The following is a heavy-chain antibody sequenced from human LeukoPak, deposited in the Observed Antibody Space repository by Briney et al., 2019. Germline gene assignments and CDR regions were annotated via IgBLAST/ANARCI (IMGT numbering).Heavy chain of an antibody. Sequence: PGGSLRLSCAASGFTFSSYGMHWVHQAPGKGLEWVAFIRYDGSNKYYADSVKGRFTISRDNSKNTLYLQMNSLRAEDTAVYYCAKDLDYGWFGELSYWGQGTLVTVSS. CDR1: GFTFSSYG. J-gene: IGHJ4*02. CDR2: IRYDGSNK. V-gene: IGHV3-30*02. CDR3: AKDLDYGWFGELSY. D-gene: IGHD3-10*01.